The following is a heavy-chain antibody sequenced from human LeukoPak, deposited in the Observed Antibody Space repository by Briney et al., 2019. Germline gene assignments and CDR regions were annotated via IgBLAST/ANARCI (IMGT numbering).Heavy chain of an antibody. Sequence: SETLSLTCAVYGGSFSVYYWSWIRQPPGKGLEWIGEINHSGSTNYNPSLKSRVTISVDTSKNQFSLKLSSVTAADTAVYYCARGTMTTVTYYFDYWGQGTLVTVSS. J-gene: IGHJ4*02. CDR2: INHSGST. V-gene: IGHV4-34*01. CDR3: ARGTMTTVTYYFDY. D-gene: IGHD4-17*01. CDR1: GGSFSVYY.